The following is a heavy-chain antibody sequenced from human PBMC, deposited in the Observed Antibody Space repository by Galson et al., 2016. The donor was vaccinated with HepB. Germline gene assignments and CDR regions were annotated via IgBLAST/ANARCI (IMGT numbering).Heavy chain of an antibody. CDR2: IYHDGDT. CDR1: GYSISSGYR. J-gene: IGHJ4*02. Sequence: LSLTCAVSGYSISSGYRWGWIRQPPGKGLEWIANIYHDGDTYYDPSLKSRATASVDTSKNQFSLRLTSVTAADTAVYYCARSCGATDCYLFDIWGQGALVIVSS. CDR3: ARSCGATDCYLFDI. D-gene: IGHD2-21*02. V-gene: IGHV4-38-2*01.